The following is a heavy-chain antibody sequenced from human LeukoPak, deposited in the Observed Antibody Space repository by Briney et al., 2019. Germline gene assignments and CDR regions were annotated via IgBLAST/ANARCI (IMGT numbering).Heavy chain of an antibody. D-gene: IGHD3-10*01. V-gene: IGHV3-23*01. Sequence: GGSLRLSCAASGFTFSNYAMSWVRQSPWKGLEWVSVISGSGGSTSYADSVKGRFSISRDNSKNTLYLQMNSLGAEDTAVYYCARAEYVVRGSYGMDVWGQGITVTVSS. CDR1: GFTFSNYA. J-gene: IGHJ6*02. CDR2: ISGSGGST. CDR3: ARAEYVVRGSYGMDV.